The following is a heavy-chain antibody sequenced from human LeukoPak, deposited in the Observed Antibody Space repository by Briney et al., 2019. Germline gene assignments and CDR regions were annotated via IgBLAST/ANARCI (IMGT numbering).Heavy chain of an antibody. CDR3: ARDFYDFGY. Sequence: PGGSLRLSCAASGFTFSSYIMHWVRQAPGKGLEWVAVISYDGSNKYYADSVKGRFTISRDNSKNTLYLQMNSLRAEDTAVYYCARDFYDFGYWGQGTLVTVSS. D-gene: IGHD3-3*01. CDR1: GFTFSSYI. J-gene: IGHJ4*02. CDR2: ISYDGSNK. V-gene: IGHV3-30*04.